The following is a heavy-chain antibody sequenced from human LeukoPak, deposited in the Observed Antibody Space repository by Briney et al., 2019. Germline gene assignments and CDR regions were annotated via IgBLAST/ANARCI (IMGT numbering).Heavy chain of an antibody. V-gene: IGHV3-66*01. D-gene: IGHD1-1*01. CDR3: ARIGGTGYFDY. CDR1: GFTFSSYA. J-gene: IGHJ4*02. CDR2: IYSGGST. Sequence: PGGSLRLSCAASGFTFSSYAMSWVRQAPGKGLEWVSVIYSGGSTYYADSVKGRFTISRDNSKNTLYLQMNSLRGDDTAVYYCARIGGTGYFDYWGQGTLVTVSS.